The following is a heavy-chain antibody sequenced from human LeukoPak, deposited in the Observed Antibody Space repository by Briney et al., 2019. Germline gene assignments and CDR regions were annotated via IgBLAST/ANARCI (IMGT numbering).Heavy chain of an antibody. Sequence: PGGSLRLSCTASGFTFGDYAMSWFRQAPGKGLEWVGFIRSKAYGGTTEYAASVKGRFTISRDDSKSIAYLQMNSLKTEDTAVYYCTRDRGFRYSGYDTDDYWGQGTLVTVSS. CDR2: IRSKAYGGTT. V-gene: IGHV3-49*03. CDR3: TRDRGFRYSGYDTDDY. D-gene: IGHD5-12*01. J-gene: IGHJ4*02. CDR1: GFTFGDYA.